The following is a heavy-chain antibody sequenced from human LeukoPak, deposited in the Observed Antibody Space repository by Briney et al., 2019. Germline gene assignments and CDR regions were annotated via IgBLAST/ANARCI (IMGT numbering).Heavy chain of an antibody. Sequence: GGSLRLSCETAGFTSSSYVMHWVRRTPGKGLVWVSRISHDGFISYADSVKGRFTISRDNAKNTLILQMNSLRAEDTAVYYCARDWVYKIDYWGRGTLVTVSS. CDR1: GFTSSSYV. J-gene: IGHJ4*02. V-gene: IGHV3-74*01. D-gene: IGHD5-24*01. CDR2: ISHDGFI. CDR3: ARDWVYKIDY.